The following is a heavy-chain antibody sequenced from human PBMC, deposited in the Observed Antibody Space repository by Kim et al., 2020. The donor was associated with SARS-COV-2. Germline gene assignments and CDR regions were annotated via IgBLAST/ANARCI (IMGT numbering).Heavy chain of an antibody. V-gene: IGHV3-74*01. D-gene: IGHD3-10*01. Sequence: DSVKGRFTISRDNAKNTLYLQMNSLRAEDTAVYYCARDLNYYGSGSSGYWGQGTLVTVSS. CDR3: ARDLNYYGSGSSGY. J-gene: IGHJ4*02.